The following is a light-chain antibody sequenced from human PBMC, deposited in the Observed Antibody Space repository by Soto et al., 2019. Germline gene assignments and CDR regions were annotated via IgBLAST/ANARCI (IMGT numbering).Light chain of an antibody. V-gene: IGKV3-11*01. Sequence: EIVLTQSPATLSLSPGEIATLCFRASQSVGSYLAWYQQKPGQAPRPLIYGASKRAPGVSARFSGSGSGTDFTLTISSLEPEDFAVYHCLQRSIGFTFGPGTKVDIK. CDR3: LQRSIGFT. CDR2: GAS. J-gene: IGKJ3*01. CDR1: QSVGSY.